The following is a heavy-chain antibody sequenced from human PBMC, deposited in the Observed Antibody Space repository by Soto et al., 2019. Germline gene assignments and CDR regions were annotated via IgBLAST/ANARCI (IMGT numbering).Heavy chain of an antibody. CDR1: GSAISGYY. CDR3: AREAPRYYYYGMDV. J-gene: IGHJ6*02. CDR2: IYYSGST. V-gene: IGHV4-59*01. Sequence: SETLSLTCTVSGSAISGYYWSWIRHPPGKELEWIGYIYYSGSTNYNPSLKSKITISVDTSKNQFSLKLSSVTAADTAVYCCAREAPRYYYYGMDVWGQGTTVTVSS.